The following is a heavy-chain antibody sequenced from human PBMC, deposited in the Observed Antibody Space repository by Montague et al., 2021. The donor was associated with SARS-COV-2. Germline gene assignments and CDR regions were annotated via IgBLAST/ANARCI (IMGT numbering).Heavy chain of an antibody. Sequence: SETLSLTCTVSGDSISSSSYYWGRIRQPAGEGLEWIGSIYTGGNTYYNPSLRTRFTLSIDARKNQFSLQFYSVTAADTAVYSCASGAKMGGCAYFYNWGQGTLVTVSS. CDR3: ASGAKMGGCAYFYN. CDR1: GDSISSSSYY. J-gene: IGHJ4*02. D-gene: IGHD1-26*01. CDR2: IYTGGNT. V-gene: IGHV4-39*01.